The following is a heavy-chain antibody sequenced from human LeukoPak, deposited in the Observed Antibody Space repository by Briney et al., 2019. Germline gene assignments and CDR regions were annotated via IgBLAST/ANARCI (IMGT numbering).Heavy chain of an antibody. CDR1: GFTFRSYA. D-gene: IGHD6-13*01. V-gene: IGHV3-23*01. J-gene: IGHJ4*02. CDR3: ATSFGPVIAAAGTGAD. Sequence: GGSLRLSCAASGFTFRSYAMNWVRQAPGKGLEWVSVISGSGSSTYYADSVKGRFTISRDNSKSTLYLQMNSLRAEDTAVYYCATSFGPVIAAAGTGADWGQGTLVTVSS. CDR2: ISGSGSST.